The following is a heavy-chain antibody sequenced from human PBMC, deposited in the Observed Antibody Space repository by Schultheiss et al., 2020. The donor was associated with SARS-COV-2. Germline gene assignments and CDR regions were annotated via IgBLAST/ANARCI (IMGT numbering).Heavy chain of an antibody. Sequence: GGSLRLSCAASGFTFSDYYMSWIRQAPGKGLEWVSYISSSSSYTNYADSVKGRFTISRDNSKNTLYLQMNSLRAEDTAVYYCARWGTITIFGVVIVQAFDIWGQGTMVTVSS. V-gene: IGHV3-11*06. CDR1: GFTFSDYY. CDR3: ARWGTITIFGVVIVQAFDI. CDR2: ISSSSSYT. J-gene: IGHJ3*02. D-gene: IGHD3-3*01.